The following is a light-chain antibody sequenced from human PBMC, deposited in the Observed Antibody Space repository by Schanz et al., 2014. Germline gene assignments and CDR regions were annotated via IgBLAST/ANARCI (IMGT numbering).Light chain of an antibody. CDR1: QSVSSSY. CDR2: GAS. Sequence: EIVLTQSPGTLSLSPGERATLSCRASQSVSSSYLAWYQQKPGQAPRLLIYGASSSATGIPDRFSGSGSGTDFTLTISRLEPEDFAVYYCQQYNNWPPSFGGGTKVEIK. J-gene: IGKJ4*01. V-gene: IGKV3-20*01. CDR3: QQYNNWPPS.